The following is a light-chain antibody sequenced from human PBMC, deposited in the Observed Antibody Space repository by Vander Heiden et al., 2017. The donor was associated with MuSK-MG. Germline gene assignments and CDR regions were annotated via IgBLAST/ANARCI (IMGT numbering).Light chain of an antibody. J-gene: IGKJ1*01. CDR1: QSVSSSY. CDR3: QQYGSLPRT. V-gene: IGKV3-20*01. CDR2: GAT. Sequence: EIVLTQSPGPLSLLPGEGAPLPGRASQSVSSSYLAWYQHQPSQAPRPLIKGATGRAAGNPDWVSVSGSGTAFTLTISRREPEDFSVNDCQQYGSLPRTFGEGTKVEIK.